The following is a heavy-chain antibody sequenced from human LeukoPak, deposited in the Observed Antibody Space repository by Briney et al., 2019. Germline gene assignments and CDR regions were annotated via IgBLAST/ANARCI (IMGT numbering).Heavy chain of an antibody. CDR3: ARGRGWDAFDI. V-gene: IGHV1-46*01. CDR2: INPSGGST. J-gene: IGHJ3*02. CDR1: GYTFTRHY. Sequence: EASVKVSCKASGYTFTRHYMHWVRQAPGQGLEWMGIINPSGGSTIYAQKFQGRVTMTWDTSISTAYIELSRLRSDDTAVYYCARGRGWDAFDIWGRGTMVTVSS. D-gene: IGHD3-10*01.